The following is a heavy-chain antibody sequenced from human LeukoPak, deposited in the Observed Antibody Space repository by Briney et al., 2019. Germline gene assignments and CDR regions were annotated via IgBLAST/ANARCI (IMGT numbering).Heavy chain of an antibody. D-gene: IGHD5-18*01. CDR3: ARGVDTEALDY. J-gene: IGHJ4*02. CDR2: IHYSGST. CDR1: GGSISSYY. V-gene: IGHV4-59*01. Sequence: KPSETLSLTCTVSGGSISSYYWSWIRQPPGKGLELIGYIHYSGSTKYNPSLKSRVTISVDTSKNQFSLKLRSVTAADAAVYYCARGVDTEALDYWGQGTLVTVSS.